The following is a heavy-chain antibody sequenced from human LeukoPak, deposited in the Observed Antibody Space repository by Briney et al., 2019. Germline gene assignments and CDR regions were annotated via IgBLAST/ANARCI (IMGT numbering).Heavy chain of an antibody. Sequence: ASVKVSWKASGYTFSGTGWYLYWLRQAPGQGLECMRWIYPNNGATAYSQKFQGRVAMTRDTSITTAYMELSRLRPDDTAVYYCARDGPAQMVDFDYWGQGTLVTVSS. J-gene: IGHJ4*02. V-gene: IGHV1-2*02. D-gene: IGHD3-10*01. CDR1: GYTFSGTGWY. CDR3: ARDGPAQMVDFDY. CDR2: IYPNNGAT.